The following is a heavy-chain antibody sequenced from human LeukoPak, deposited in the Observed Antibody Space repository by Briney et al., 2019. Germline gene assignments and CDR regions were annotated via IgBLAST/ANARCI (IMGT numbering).Heavy chain of an antibody. CDR2: IKGDGIST. J-gene: IGHJ4*02. D-gene: IGHD4-17*01. CDR1: GFDFSSNW. V-gene: IGHV3-74*01. CDR3: ARAPGGFHGDYSPIAY. Sequence: GGSLRLSCAASGFDFSSNWMHWVRHAPGQGLVWVSRIKGDGISTNYADSVKGRFTISRDIAKNTLFLQMNSLRAEETAMYYCARAPGGFHGDYSPIAYWGQGTLVTVSS.